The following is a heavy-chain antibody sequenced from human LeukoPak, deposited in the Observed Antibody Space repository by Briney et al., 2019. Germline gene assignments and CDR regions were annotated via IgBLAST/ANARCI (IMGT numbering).Heavy chain of an antibody. CDR3: VRQVDAGGF. CDR2: IYPGDSDT. CDR1: GYSFSTYW. J-gene: IGHJ4*02. V-gene: IGHV5-51*01. Sequence: GESLKISCKGSGYSFSTYWIGWVRQMPGKGLEWMGLIYPGDSDTTYSPSFQGQVTISVDKPISTAYLQCSSLTASHTALYYCVRQVDAGGFWGQGTLVTVSS. D-gene: IGHD3-16*01.